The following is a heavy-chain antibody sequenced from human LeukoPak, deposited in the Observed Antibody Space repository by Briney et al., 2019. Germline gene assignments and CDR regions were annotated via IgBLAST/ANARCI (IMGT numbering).Heavy chain of an antibody. CDR3: ARGGAPTVTSTYYYDMDV. J-gene: IGHJ6*03. V-gene: IGHV4-4*07. CDR1: GGSISSYY. CDR2: IYTSGNT. Sequence: SETLSLPCPVPGGSISSYYWNWIRPPAGKGLEWIGRIYTSGNTNYNPSLKSRVTMSVDMSKNQFSLKLSSVTAADTAVYYCARGGAPTVTSTYYYDMDVWGKGTTVTVSS. D-gene: IGHD4-11*01.